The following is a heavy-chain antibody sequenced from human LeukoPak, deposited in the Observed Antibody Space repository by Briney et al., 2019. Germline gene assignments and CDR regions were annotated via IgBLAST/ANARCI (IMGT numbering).Heavy chain of an antibody. CDR2: IYYSGST. J-gene: IGHJ5*02. CDR3: ARGGGPDRWFDP. V-gene: IGHV4-31*03. Sequence: PSQTLSLTCTVSGGSISSGGYYWSWIRQHPGKGLEWIGYIYYSGSTYYNPSLKSRVTISVDTSKNQFSLKLSSATAADTAVYYCARGGGPDRWFDPWGQGTLVTVSS. CDR1: GGSISSGGYY. D-gene: IGHD3-3*01.